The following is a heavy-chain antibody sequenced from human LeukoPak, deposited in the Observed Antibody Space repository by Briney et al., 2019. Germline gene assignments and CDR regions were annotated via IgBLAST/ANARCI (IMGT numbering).Heavy chain of an antibody. CDR2: ISGSGGST. V-gene: IGHV3-23*01. J-gene: IGHJ4*02. Sequence: GGSLRLSCAASGFTFSSYGMSWVRQAPGKGLEWVSAISGSGGSTYYADSVKGRFTISRDNAKNSLYLQMNSLRAEDTAVYYCARGSTSWPYYFDYWGQGTLVTVSS. CDR1: GFTFSSYG. CDR3: ARGSTSWPYYFDY. D-gene: IGHD2-2*01.